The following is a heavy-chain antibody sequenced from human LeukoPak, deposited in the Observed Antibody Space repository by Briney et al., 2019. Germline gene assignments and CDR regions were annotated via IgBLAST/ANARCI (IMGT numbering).Heavy chain of an antibody. CDR2: INPNSGGK. Sequence: ASVKVSCKASGYTFTGYYMHWVRQAPGQGLEWVGWINPNSGGKNYAQKFQGRVTMTRDTSISTAYMELSRLRSDDTAVYYCARVAVGAEYFDYWGQGTLVTVSS. CDR3: ARVAVGAEYFDY. CDR1: GYTFTGYY. V-gene: IGHV1-2*02. D-gene: IGHD1-26*01. J-gene: IGHJ4*02.